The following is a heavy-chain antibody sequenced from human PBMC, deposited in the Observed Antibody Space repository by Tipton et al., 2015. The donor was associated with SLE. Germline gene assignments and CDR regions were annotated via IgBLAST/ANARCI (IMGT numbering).Heavy chain of an antibody. CDR1: GVSINSGIYY. CDR3: ARGVDWFDP. Sequence: TLSLTCTVSGVSINSGIYYWSWIRQPPGKGLEWIGYVSYSGNSNHNPSLKSRVTISMDTSKNQFSLRLTSVTAADTAVYYCARGVDWFDPWGQGALVSVSS. V-gene: IGHV4-61*01. CDR2: VSYSGNS. J-gene: IGHJ5*02.